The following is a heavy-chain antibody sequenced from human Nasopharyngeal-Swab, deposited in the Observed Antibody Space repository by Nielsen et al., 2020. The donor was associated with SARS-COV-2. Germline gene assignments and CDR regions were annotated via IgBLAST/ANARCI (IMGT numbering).Heavy chain of an antibody. CDR2: ISSSSSYI. CDR3: ARSPGSITMVRGVIMTGWFDP. J-gene: IGHJ5*02. CDR1: GFTFSSDS. D-gene: IGHD3-10*01. V-gene: IGHV3-21*01. Sequence: GGSLTLSCATSGFTFSSDSMNWVRQAPGTGLERVSSISSSSSYIFYADSVKGRFTISRDNAKKSLYLQMNSLRAEDTAVYYCARSPGSITMVRGVIMTGWFDPWGQGTLVTVSS.